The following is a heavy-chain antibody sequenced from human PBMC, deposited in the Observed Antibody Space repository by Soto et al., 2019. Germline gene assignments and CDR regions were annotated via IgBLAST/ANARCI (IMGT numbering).Heavy chain of an antibody. CDR2: ISYDGSNK. CDR3: AKDAPYYYDSSGYYGPFDY. D-gene: IGHD3-22*01. CDR1: GFTFSSYG. Sequence: SGGSLRLSCAASGFTFSSYGIHWVRQAPGKGLEWVALISYDGSNKYYADSVKGRFTISRDNSKNTLYLQMNSLRAEDTAMYYCAKDAPYYYDSSGYYGPFDYWGQGTLVTVS. J-gene: IGHJ4*02. V-gene: IGHV3-30*18.